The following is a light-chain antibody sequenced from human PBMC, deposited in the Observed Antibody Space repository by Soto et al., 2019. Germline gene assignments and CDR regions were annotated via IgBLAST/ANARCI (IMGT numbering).Light chain of an antibody. Sequence: DIQMTQSPSTLSASVGDRVIITCRASQDVSQWLAWYQQKPGKAPKLLIYKASQLESGVPSRFSGRGSGTEFTLTIRDLQPDDFATYFCQQYDSDSYTFGQGT. V-gene: IGKV1-5*03. CDR2: KAS. CDR1: QDVSQW. CDR3: QQYDSDSYT. J-gene: IGKJ2*01.